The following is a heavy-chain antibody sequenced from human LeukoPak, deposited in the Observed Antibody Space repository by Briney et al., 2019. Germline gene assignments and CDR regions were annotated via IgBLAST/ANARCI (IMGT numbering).Heavy chain of an antibody. CDR3: VREVGRSSGQWLADAFDI. V-gene: IGHV3-48*03. CDR1: GFTFSSYE. Sequence: GGSLRLSCAASGFTFSSYEMNWVRQAPGKGLEWVSYISSSGSTIYYADSVKGRFTISRDNAKNSLYLQMNSLRADDTAVYYCVREVGRSSGQWLADAFDIWGQGTMVTVSP. D-gene: IGHD6-19*01. J-gene: IGHJ3*02. CDR2: ISSSGSTI.